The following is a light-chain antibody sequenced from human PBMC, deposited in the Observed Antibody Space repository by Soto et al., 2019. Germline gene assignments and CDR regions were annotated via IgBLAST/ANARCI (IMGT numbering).Light chain of an antibody. J-gene: IGLJ2*01. CDR2: DVS. CDR1: SSDVGGYNY. Sequence: QSVLTQPRPVSGSPGQSVTISCTGTSSDVGGYNYVSWYQQHPGKAPKVMIYDVSERPSGVPDRFSGSKSGNTASLTVSGLQAEDEADYYCSSYAGSNNLVFGGGTKLTVL. V-gene: IGLV2-11*01. CDR3: SSYAGSNNLV.